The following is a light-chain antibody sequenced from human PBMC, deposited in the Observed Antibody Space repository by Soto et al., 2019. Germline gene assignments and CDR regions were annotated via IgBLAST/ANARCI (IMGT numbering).Light chain of an antibody. CDR3: QQLNSYPLT. CDR1: QGISSY. V-gene: IGKV1-9*01. Sequence: DIPLTQSPSFLSASVGDRVTITCRASQGISSYLAWYQQKPGKAPKLLIYAASTLQGGVPSRFSGSGSGTEFTLTISSLQPEDFATYYCQQLNSYPLTFGGGTKLEIK. J-gene: IGKJ4*01. CDR2: AAS.